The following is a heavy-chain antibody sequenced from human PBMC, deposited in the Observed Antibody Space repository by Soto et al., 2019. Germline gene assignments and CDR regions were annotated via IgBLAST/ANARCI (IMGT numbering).Heavy chain of an antibody. CDR1: GFTFSSYE. V-gene: IGHV3-48*03. CDR3: ARCDYYYYGMDV. CDR2: ISSSGSTI. J-gene: IGHJ6*02. Sequence: SLRLSCAASGFTFSSYEMNWVRQAPGKGLEWVSYISSSGSTIYYADSVKGRFTISRDNAKNSLYLQMNSLRAEDTAVYYCARCDYYYYGMDVWGQGTTVTVSS.